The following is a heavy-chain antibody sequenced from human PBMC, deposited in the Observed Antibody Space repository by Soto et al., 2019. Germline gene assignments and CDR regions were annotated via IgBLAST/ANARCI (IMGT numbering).Heavy chain of an antibody. J-gene: IGHJ4*02. V-gene: IGHV1-8*01. CDR3: ARRPHCSGGICYYGLDN. D-gene: IGHD2-15*01. CDR1: GYTFTNSD. Sequence: VKVSCKASGYTFTNSDINWVRQAPGQGLEWMGWMNPDSGHAAYAQKFQGRVTLTTSTSTSTVYMEMRSLGSEDTAVYYCARRPHCSGGICYYGLDNWGQGTLVTVSS. CDR2: MNPDSGHA.